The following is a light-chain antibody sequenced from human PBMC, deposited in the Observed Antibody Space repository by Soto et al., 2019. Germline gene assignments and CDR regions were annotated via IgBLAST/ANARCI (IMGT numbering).Light chain of an antibody. CDR3: CSYAGSYTWV. Sequence: QSALTQPRSVSGSPGQSVTISCTGTSSDVGDYNYVSWYEQRPGKGPKVMIYDVSRRPSGVPDRFSGSKSGNTASLTISGLQAEDEADYYCCSYAGSYTWVFGGGTKLTVL. CDR1: SSDVGDYNY. J-gene: IGLJ3*02. CDR2: DVS. V-gene: IGLV2-11*01.